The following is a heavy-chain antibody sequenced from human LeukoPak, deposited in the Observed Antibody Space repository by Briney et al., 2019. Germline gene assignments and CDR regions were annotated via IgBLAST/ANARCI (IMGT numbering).Heavy chain of an antibody. J-gene: IGHJ2*01. Sequence: PGGSLRLSCAASGFTFSSYSMNWVRQAPGKGLEWVSYISSTGSTIYYADCVKGRFTISRDNGKNSLYLQMNSLRAEDTAVYYCARPPGRSSGYQWYFDLWGRGTLVTVSS. CDR3: ARPPGRSSGYQWYFDL. D-gene: IGHD3-22*01. V-gene: IGHV3-48*04. CDR1: GFTFSSYS. CDR2: ISSTGSTI.